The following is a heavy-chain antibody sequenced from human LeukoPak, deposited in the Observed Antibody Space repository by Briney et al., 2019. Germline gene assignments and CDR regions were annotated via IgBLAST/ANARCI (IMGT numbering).Heavy chain of an antibody. D-gene: IGHD6-19*01. Sequence: PGGSLRLSCAASGFTFSSYGMHWVRQAPGKGLEWVAFIRYDGSNKYYADSVKGRFTISRDNAKNTLYLQMNSLRTEDTAVYYCARDGYSSGRGYFDYWGQGTLVTVSS. J-gene: IGHJ4*02. V-gene: IGHV3-30*02. CDR3: ARDGYSSGRGYFDY. CDR1: GFTFSSYG. CDR2: IRYDGSNK.